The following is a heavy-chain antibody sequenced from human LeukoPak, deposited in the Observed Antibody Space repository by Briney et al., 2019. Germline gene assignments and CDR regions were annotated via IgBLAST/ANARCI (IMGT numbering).Heavy chain of an antibody. CDR1: GFTFSSYS. D-gene: IGHD4-17*01. CDR2: ISSSSSYI. CDR3: ARVLDYGDYGVYYFDY. V-gene: IGHV3-21*01. Sequence: GGSLRLSCAASGFTFSSYSMTWVRQAPGKGLEWVSSISSSSSYIYYADSVKGRFTISRDNAKNSLYLQMNSLRAEDTAVYYCARVLDYGDYGVYYFDYWGQGTLVTVSS. J-gene: IGHJ4*02.